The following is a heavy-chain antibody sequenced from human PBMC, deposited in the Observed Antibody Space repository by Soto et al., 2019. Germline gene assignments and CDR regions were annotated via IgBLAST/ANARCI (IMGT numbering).Heavy chain of an antibody. CDR2: IYYSGST. V-gene: IGHV4-61*01. CDR3: ARETAASGSYPKGGFDY. J-gene: IGHJ4*02. D-gene: IGHD1-26*01. CDR1: GGSVSSGSYY. Sequence: PSETLSLTCDVYGGSVSSGSYYWSWIRQPPGKGLEWIGYIYYSGSTNYNPSLKSRVTISVDTSKNQFSLKLSSVTAADTAVYYCARETAASGSYPKGGFDYWGQGTLVTVPS.